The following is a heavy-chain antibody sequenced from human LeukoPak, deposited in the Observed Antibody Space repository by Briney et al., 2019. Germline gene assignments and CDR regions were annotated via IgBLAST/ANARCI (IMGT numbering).Heavy chain of an antibody. V-gene: IGHV4-38-2*02. CDR2: IYHSGST. CDR3: ARDRGTPVTTSYFDY. CDR1: GYSIRSGYY. J-gene: IGHJ4*02. Sequence: SETLSLTCALSGYSIRSGYYWCWIRQPPGKGLEWIGSIYHSGSTYYNPSLKSRVTISVDTSKNQFSLKLSSVTAADTAVYYCARDRGTPVTTSYFDYWGQGTLVTVSS. D-gene: IGHD4-17*01.